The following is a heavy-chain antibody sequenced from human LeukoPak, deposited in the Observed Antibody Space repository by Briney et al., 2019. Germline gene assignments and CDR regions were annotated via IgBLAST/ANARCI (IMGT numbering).Heavy chain of an antibody. CDR2: INHSGST. Sequence: SETLSLTCAVYGGSLSGYYWSWIRQSPGKGLEWIGEINHSGSTNYNPSLKSRVTMSVDTSKNQFSLKLSSVTAADTAVYYCARDGGTMIVVGNFDYWGQGTLVTVSS. CDR3: ARDGGTMIVVGNFDY. V-gene: IGHV4-34*01. D-gene: IGHD3-22*01. CDR1: GGSLSGYY. J-gene: IGHJ4*02.